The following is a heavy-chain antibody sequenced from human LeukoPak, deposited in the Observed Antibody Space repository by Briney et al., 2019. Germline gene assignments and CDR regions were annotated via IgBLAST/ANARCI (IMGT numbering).Heavy chain of an antibody. Sequence: SETLSLTCTVSGGSISSYYWSWIRQPPGKGLGWIGYIYYSGSTNYNPSLKSRVTISVDTSKNQFSLKLSSVTAADTAVYYCARVRVGMDVWGQGTTVTVSS. CDR3: ARVRVGMDV. J-gene: IGHJ6*02. CDR1: GGSISSYY. V-gene: IGHV4-59*01. CDR2: IYYSGST.